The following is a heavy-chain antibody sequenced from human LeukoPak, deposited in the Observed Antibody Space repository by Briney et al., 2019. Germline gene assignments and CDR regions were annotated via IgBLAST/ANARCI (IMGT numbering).Heavy chain of an antibody. Sequence: GGSLRLSCAASGFTFSSYAMSWVRQAPGKGLEWVSAISGSGGSTYYADSVKGRFTICRDNSKNTLYLQMNSLRAEDTAVYYCARDYSGYDLGYWGQGTLVTVSS. D-gene: IGHD5-12*01. V-gene: IGHV3-23*01. CDR3: ARDYSGYDLGY. CDR2: ISGSGGST. CDR1: GFTFSSYA. J-gene: IGHJ4*02.